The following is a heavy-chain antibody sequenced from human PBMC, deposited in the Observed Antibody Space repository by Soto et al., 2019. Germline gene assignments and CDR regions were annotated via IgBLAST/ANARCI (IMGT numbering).Heavy chain of an antibody. J-gene: IGHJ4*02. D-gene: IGHD3-10*01. V-gene: IGHV1-18*01. CDR3: AREKLWFLN. CDR2: ISADNNNA. CDR1: GYTFSSYG. Sequence: ASVKVSCKASGYTFSSYGMSWVRQAPGQGLEWMGWISADNNNANYAQKLQGRVTMTTDTSTSTAYMELRSLRSDDTAVYYCAREKLWFLNWGQRTLVTVSS.